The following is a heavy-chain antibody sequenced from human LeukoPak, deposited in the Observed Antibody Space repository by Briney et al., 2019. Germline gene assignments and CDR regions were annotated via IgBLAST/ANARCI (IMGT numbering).Heavy chain of an antibody. J-gene: IGHJ4*02. CDR1: GFIFNGSD. CDR2: VTTKPNNYAT. D-gene: IGHD6-19*01. V-gene: IGHV3-73*01. Sequence: GGSLRLSCAASGFIFNGSDMHWVRQASGKGLEWVGRVTTKPNNYATTYGASVKGRFTISRDDSANTAYLQMNSLKTEDTAVYYCTTYRSGHYWGQGTLVTVSS. CDR3: TTYRSGHY.